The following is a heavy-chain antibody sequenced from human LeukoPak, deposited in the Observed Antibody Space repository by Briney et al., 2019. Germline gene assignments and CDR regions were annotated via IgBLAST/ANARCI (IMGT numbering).Heavy chain of an antibody. D-gene: IGHD3-10*01. CDR1: GVTFRSYA. CDR2: ITGNGGNT. J-gene: IGHJ4*02. Sequence: PGGSLRLSCAASGVTFRSYAVTWVRQAPGKGLQWVSTITGNGGNTYYADSVKGRFTISRDNSKNTLYLQMNGLRADDTAVYYCAKAYGSGRGFDYFDYWGQGTLVTVSS. CDR3: AKAYGSGRGFDYFDY. V-gene: IGHV3-23*01.